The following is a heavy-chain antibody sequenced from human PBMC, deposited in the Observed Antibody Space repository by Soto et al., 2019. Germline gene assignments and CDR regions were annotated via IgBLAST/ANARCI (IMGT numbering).Heavy chain of an antibody. CDR1: GFTFSSYA. D-gene: IGHD3-22*01. CDR2: ISGSGGNT. Sequence: GGSLRLSCAASGFTFSSYAMSWVRQAPGKGLEWVSAISGSGGNTYYADSVKGRFTISRDNSKNTLYLQMNSLRAEDTAVYYCAKDSRLYYDSSGFDYWGQGTLVTVSS. J-gene: IGHJ4*02. CDR3: AKDSRLYYDSSGFDY. V-gene: IGHV3-23*01.